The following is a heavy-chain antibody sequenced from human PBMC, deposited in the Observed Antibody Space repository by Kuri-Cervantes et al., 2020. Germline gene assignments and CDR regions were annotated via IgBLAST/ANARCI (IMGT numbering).Heavy chain of an antibody. D-gene: IGHD2-2*01. Sequence: ESLKISCTVSGGSISSGGYYWGWIRQPLGKGLEWIGSIYYSGSTYYNPSLKSRVTISVDTSKNQFSLKLSSVTAADTAVYYCARLVPYIVVVPAALRFDPWGQGTLVTVSS. V-gene: IGHV4-39*01. CDR1: GGSISSGGYY. CDR2: IYYSGST. CDR3: ARLVPYIVVVPAALRFDP. J-gene: IGHJ5*02.